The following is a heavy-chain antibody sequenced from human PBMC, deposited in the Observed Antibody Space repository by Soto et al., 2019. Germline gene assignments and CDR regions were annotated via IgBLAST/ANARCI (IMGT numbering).Heavy chain of an antibody. CDR1: GYTFFTYD. Sequence: ASVKVSCKASGYTFFTYDISWVRQAPGQGLEWMGWISTYSGDTKYAQKFQGRVTMTTDTSTTTAYLELRSLRSDDTAVYYCARHHGPTTSENWCYPWGQGTLVTVSS. CDR3: ARHHGPTTSENWCYP. D-gene: IGHD5-12*01. CDR2: ISTYSGDT. V-gene: IGHV1-18*01. J-gene: IGHJ5*02.